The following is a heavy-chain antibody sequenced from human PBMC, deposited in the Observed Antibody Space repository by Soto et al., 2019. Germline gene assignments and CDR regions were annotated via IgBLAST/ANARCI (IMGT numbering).Heavy chain of an antibody. D-gene: IGHD3-22*01. CDR1: GYTFTSYA. CDR3: ARTQYYYDSSGYAFDI. CDR2: INAGNGNT. Sequence: ASVKVSCKASGYTFTSYAMHWVRQAPGQRLEWMGWINAGNGNTKYSQKFQGRVTITRDTSASTAYMELSSLRSEDTAVYYCARTQYYYDSSGYAFDIWGQGTMVTVSS. V-gene: IGHV1-3*01. J-gene: IGHJ3*02.